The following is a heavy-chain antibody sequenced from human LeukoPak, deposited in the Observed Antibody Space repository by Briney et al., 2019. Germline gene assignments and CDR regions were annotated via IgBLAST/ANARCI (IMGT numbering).Heavy chain of an antibody. CDR3: AKDTHYYGSGSYYNVDY. D-gene: IGHD3-10*01. CDR2: ISWNSGSI. CDR1: GFTFDDYA. J-gene: IGHJ4*02. V-gene: IGHV3-9*01. Sequence: GRSLRLSCAASGFTFDDYAMHWIRQAPGKDLEWVSGISWNSGSIGYADSVKGRFTISRDNAKNSLYLQMNSLRAEDTALYYCAKDTHYYGSGSYYNVDYWGQGTLVTVSS.